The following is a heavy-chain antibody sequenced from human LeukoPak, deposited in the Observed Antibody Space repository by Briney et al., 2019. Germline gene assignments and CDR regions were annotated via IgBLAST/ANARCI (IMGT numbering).Heavy chain of an antibody. D-gene: IGHD6-19*01. J-gene: IGHJ6*03. Sequence: SVKVSCKTSGGTFSSYGITWVRQAPGQGLEWMGVIIPIVGTASSAQNFQGRVTITADESTSTAYMELNSLRAEDTAVCYCAREGSDWNYYYMDVWGKGTTVTISS. V-gene: IGHV1-69*13. CDR3: AREGSDWNYYYMDV. CDR2: IIPIVGTA. CDR1: GGTFSSYG.